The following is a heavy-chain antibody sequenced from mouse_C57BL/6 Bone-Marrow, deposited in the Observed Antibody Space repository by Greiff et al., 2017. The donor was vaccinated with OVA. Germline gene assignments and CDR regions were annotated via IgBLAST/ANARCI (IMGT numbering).Heavy chain of an antibody. J-gene: IGHJ4*01. D-gene: IGHD1-1*01. CDR3: ARRPFTTVCAMDY. CDR2: INPNNGGT. CDR1: GYTFTDYY. Sequence: EVQLQQSGPELVKPGASVKISCKASGYTFTDYYMNWVKQSHGKSLEWIGDINPNNGGTSYNQKFKGKATLTVDKSSSTAYMELRSLTSEDSAVYYCARRPFTTVCAMDYWGQGTSVTVSS. V-gene: IGHV1-26*01.